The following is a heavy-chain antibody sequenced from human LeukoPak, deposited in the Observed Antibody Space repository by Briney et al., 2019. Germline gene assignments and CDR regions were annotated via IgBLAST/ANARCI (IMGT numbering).Heavy chain of an antibody. Sequence: GRSLRLSCAASGFTFSSYAIHWVRQAPGKGLEWVAVISYDGSNKYYADSVKGRFTISRDNSKNTLYLQMNSLRAEDTAVYYCARESSSGWAFDYWGQGTLVTVSS. CDR1: GFTFSSYA. V-gene: IGHV3-30-3*01. D-gene: IGHD6-19*01. CDR2: ISYDGSNK. CDR3: ARESSSGWAFDY. J-gene: IGHJ4*02.